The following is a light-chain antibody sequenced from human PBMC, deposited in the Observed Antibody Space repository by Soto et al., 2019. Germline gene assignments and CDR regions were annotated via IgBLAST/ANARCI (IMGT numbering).Light chain of an antibody. CDR2: EVS. J-gene: IGLJ2*01. V-gene: IGLV2-14*01. CDR3: SSYTTSNTLV. Sequence: QSVLTQPASVSGSPGQSITISYTGTSSDVGAYTYVSWYQQHPGKAPKLMIFEVSDRPSGVSNRFSGSKSGNTASLTISGLQAEDEADYYCSSYTTSNTLVFGGGTKLTVL. CDR1: SSDVGAYTY.